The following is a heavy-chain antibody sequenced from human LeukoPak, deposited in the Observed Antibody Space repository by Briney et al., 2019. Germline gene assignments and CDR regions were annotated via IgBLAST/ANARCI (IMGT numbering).Heavy chain of an antibody. V-gene: IGHV4-34*01. D-gene: IGHD2-2*01. J-gene: IGHJ5*02. CDR3: ARDVVVPAAMRPTNWFDP. Sequence: SETLSLTCAVYGGSFSGYYWSWIRQPPGKGLKWIGEINHSGSTNYNPSLESRVTISVDTSKNQFSLKLSSVTAADTAVYYCARDVVVPAAMRPTNWFDPWGQGTLVTVSS. CDR2: INHSGST. CDR1: GGSFSGYY.